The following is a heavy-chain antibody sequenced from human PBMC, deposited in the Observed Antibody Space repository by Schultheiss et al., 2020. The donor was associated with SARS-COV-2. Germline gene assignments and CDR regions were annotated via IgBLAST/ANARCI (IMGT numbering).Heavy chain of an antibody. CDR2: IWYDGSNK. Sequence: GGSLRLSCAASGFTFSSYSMNWVRQAPGKGLEWVAVIWYDGSNKYYADSVKGRFTISRDNSKNTLYLQMNSLRAEDTAVYYCASMVRGVIITHFDYWGQGTLVTVSS. CDR1: GFTFSSYS. D-gene: IGHD3-10*01. J-gene: IGHJ4*02. CDR3: ASMVRGVIITHFDY. V-gene: IGHV3-33*08.